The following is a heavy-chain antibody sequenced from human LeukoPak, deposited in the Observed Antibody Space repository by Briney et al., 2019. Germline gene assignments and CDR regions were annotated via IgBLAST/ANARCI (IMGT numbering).Heavy chain of an antibody. V-gene: IGHV3-30*02. Sequence: GGSLRLSCAASGFTFSSYGMHWVRQAPGKGLEWVAFIRYDGSNKYYADSVKGRFTISRDNSKNSLYLQMNSLRTEDTALYYCAKDFGGNSDYYYYMDVWGKGTTVTVSS. D-gene: IGHD2-21*01. CDR2: IRYDGSNK. J-gene: IGHJ6*03. CDR3: AKDFGGNSDYYYYMDV. CDR1: GFTFSSYG.